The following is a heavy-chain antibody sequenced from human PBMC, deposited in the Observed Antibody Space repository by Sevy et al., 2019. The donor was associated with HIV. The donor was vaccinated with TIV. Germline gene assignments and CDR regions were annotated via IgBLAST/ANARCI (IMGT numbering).Heavy chain of an antibody. V-gene: IGHV3-48*02. CDR1: GFTFSSYS. Sequence: GGSLRLSCAASGFTFSSYSMNWVRQAPGKGLEWVSHISSSSSTIYYADSVKGRFTISRDNAKNSLYLQMNSLRDEDTAVYYCARGHRGVGRYYYGMDVWGQGTTVTVSS. CDR2: ISSSSSTI. J-gene: IGHJ6*02. CDR3: ARGHRGVGRYYYGMDV. D-gene: IGHD3-10*01.